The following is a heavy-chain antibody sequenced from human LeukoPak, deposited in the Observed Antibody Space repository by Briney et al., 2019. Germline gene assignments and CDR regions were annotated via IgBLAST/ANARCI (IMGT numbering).Heavy chain of an antibody. CDR1: GYTFTSYG. J-gene: IGHJ3*02. CDR2: ISAYNGNT. D-gene: IGHD3-3*01. CDR3: AREITIFGVYDAFDI. V-gene: IGHV1-18*01. Sequence: ASVKVSCKASGYTFTSYGISWVRQAPGQGLEWMGWISAYNGNTNYAQKLQGRVTMTTDTSTSIAYMELRNLRSDDTAVYYCAREITIFGVYDAFDIWGQGTMVTVSS.